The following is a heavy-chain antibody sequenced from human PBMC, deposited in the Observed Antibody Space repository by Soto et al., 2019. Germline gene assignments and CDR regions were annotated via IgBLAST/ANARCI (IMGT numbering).Heavy chain of an antibody. CDR1: GGSISSGGYY. D-gene: IGHD3-22*01. Sequence: QVQLQESGPGLVKPSQTLSLTCTVSGGSISSGGYYWSWIRQHPGKGLEWIGYIYYSGSTYYNPSLKSRVTISVDTSKNQFSLKLSSVTAADTAVYYCARDRRRWYYDSSGYLGSPRYGMDVWGQGTTVTVSS. V-gene: IGHV4-31*03. CDR2: IYYSGST. J-gene: IGHJ6*02. CDR3: ARDRRRWYYDSSGYLGSPRYGMDV.